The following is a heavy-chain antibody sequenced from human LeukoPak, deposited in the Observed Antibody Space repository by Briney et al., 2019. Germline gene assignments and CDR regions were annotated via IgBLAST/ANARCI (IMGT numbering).Heavy chain of an antibody. V-gene: IGHV3-7*01. CDR3: ARCPMSYYYYMDV. Sequence: PGGSLRLSCAASGFTFTTYWMSWVRQAPGKGLEWVANIKQDGTEKYYVDSVKGRFTISRDNAKNSLYLQMNSLRAEDTAVYYCARCPMSYYYYMDVWGKGTTVTIS. CDR2: IKQDGTEK. J-gene: IGHJ6*03. CDR1: GFTFTTYW. D-gene: IGHD3-10*02.